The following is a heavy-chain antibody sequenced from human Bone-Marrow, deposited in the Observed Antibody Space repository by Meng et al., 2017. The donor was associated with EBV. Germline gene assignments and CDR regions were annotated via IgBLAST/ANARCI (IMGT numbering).Heavy chain of an antibody. CDR2: LIPMVGAP. CDR3: ASESGRGFTPDY. J-gene: IGHJ4*02. D-gene: IGHD3-10*01. Sequence: GQCLQSGARVKKPGASVKVSCRTSGATFRSDAVSWVRQAPGQGLEWMGGLIPMVGAPHYAQKFQGRVTIIADESTSTHSMELNSLRSEDTAMYYCASESGRGFTPDYWGQGTLVTVSS. V-gene: IGHV1-69*01. CDR1: GATFRSDA.